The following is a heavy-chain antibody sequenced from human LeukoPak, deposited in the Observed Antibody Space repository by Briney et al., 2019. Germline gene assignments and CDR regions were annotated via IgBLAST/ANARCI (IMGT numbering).Heavy chain of an antibody. V-gene: IGHV3-30*18. J-gene: IGHJ4*02. CDR1: GFTLSRHG. D-gene: IGHD6-13*01. CDR2: ISYDGGDK. CDR3: AKDGDIAAAGYYFDY. Sequence: GGSLRLSCAASGFTLSRHGMHWVRQAPGKGLEWVAVISYDGGDKYYVDSVKGRFTISRDNSWNTLYLQMNSLRAEDTAVYYCAKDGDIAAAGYYFDYWGQGTLVTVSS.